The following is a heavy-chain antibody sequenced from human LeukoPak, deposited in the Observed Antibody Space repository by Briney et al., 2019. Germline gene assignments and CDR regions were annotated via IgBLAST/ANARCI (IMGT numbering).Heavy chain of an antibody. CDR2: IRYDGTNK. CDR3: ARAPGYSSSWYPLYYYYYMDV. J-gene: IGHJ6*03. Sequence: PGGSLRLSCAASEFTFSNYGMHWVRQAPGKGLEWVAFIRYDGTNKYYADSVKGRFTISRDNSKNTLYLKMNSLRGEDTAVYYCARAPGYSSSWYPLYYYYYMDVWGKGTTVTISS. V-gene: IGHV3-30*02. CDR1: EFTFSNYG. D-gene: IGHD6-13*01.